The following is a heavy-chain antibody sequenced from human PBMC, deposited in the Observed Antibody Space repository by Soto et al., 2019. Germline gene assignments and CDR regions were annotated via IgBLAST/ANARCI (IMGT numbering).Heavy chain of an antibody. D-gene: IGHD6-6*01. Sequence: GGSLRLSCAASGFTFDDYAMHWVRQAPGKGLEWVSLISGDGGSTYYADSVKGRFTISRDNSKNSLYLQMNSLRTEDTALYYCATDIYGSSSHYYSFGMDVWGQGTTVTVSS. J-gene: IGHJ6*02. CDR1: GFTFDDYA. CDR2: ISGDGGST. CDR3: ATDIYGSSSHYYSFGMDV. V-gene: IGHV3-43*02.